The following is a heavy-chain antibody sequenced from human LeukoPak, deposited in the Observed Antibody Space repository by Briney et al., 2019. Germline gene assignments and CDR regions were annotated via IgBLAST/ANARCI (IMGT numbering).Heavy chain of an antibody. V-gene: IGHV3-74*01. D-gene: IGHD3-22*01. Sequence: GGSLRLSCEASGISFSTDAMSWVRQAPGKGLVWVSRTNTDGSSTSYMDSVKGRFTISRDNAKNTIYLQMNSLRAEDTAVYYCVPSDSSGLDWGQGTLVTVSS. CDR1: GISFSTDA. CDR3: VPSDSSGLD. J-gene: IGHJ4*02. CDR2: TNTDGSST.